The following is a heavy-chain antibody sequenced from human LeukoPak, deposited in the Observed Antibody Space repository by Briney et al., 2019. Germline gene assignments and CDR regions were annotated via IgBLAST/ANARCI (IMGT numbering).Heavy chain of an antibody. D-gene: IGHD3-22*01. J-gene: IGHJ4*02. CDR2: IKQDGSEK. CDR3: ARVGTMIVVGRFDY. V-gene: IGHV3-7*01. CDR1: GFTFSSYW. Sequence: GGSLRLSCAASGFTFSSYWMSWVRQAPGTGLEWVANIKQDGSEKYYVDSVKGRFTISRDNVKNSLYLQMNSLRAEDTAVYYCARVGTMIVVGRFDYWGQGTLVTVSS.